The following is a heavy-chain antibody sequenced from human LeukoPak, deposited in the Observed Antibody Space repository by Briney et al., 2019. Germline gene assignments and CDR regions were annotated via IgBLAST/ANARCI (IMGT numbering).Heavy chain of an antibody. CDR3: ARDSNSYEGHVWFDP. CDR1: GGSISSSSYY. Sequence: PSETLSLTCTVSGGSISSSSYYWGWIRQPPGKGLEWIGSIYYSGSTYYNPSLKSRVTISVDTSKNQFSLKLSSVTAADTAVYYCARDSNSYEGHVWFDPWGQGTLVTVSS. D-gene: IGHD5-18*01. CDR2: IYYSGST. J-gene: IGHJ5*02. V-gene: IGHV4-39*07.